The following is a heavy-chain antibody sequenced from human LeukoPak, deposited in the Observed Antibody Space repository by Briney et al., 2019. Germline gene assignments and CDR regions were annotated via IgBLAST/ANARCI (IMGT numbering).Heavy chain of an antibody. CDR1: GFTFNTYA. CDR2: ICGSGGRT. J-gene: IGHJ4*02. Sequence: GGSLRLSCAASGFTFNTYAIYWVRQAPGKGLEWVSGICGSGGRTYYSDSVKGRFTISRDNSKNTVYLQMNSLTADDTAVYYCAKTTVGYSSGRYPGWPADCWGQGTLVTVSP. CDR3: AKTTVGYSSGRYPGWPADC. D-gene: IGHD6-19*01. V-gene: IGHV3-23*01.